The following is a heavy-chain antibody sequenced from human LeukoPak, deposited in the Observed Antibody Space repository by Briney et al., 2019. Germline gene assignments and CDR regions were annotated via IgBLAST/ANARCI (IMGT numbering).Heavy chain of an antibody. CDR2: ISYSGSA. CDR1: GGSISSGDYY. D-gene: IGHD6-13*01. Sequence: SETLSLTCTVSGGSISSGDYYWSWIRQPPGKGLEWIGYISYSGSAYYNPSLKSRVTISVDTSKNQFSLKLSSVTAADTAVYYCARVDLYSSTWRASNWFDPWGQGTLVTVSS. J-gene: IGHJ5*02. CDR3: ARVDLYSSTWRASNWFDP. V-gene: IGHV4-30-4*01.